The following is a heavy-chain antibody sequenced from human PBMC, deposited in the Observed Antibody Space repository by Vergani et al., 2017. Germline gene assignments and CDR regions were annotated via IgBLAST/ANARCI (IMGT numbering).Heavy chain of an antibody. CDR1: GASVNSYY. Sequence: QVQLQESGPGLVKPSETLSLTCTVSGASVNSYYWSWIRQPPGKGLEWMGYVSFRGDTLYDPSVKGRMTISLNTSSNQFSLEVTSVTAADTAIYFYARTESFILRYFHWALWGQGTLVTVSS. V-gene: IGHV4-59*08. D-gene: IGHD3-9*01. CDR3: ARTESFILRYFHWAL. CDR2: VSFRGDT. J-gene: IGHJ4*02.